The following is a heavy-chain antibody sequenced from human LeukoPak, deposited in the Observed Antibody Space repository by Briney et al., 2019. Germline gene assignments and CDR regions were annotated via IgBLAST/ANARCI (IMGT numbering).Heavy chain of an antibody. D-gene: IGHD3-3*01. J-gene: IGHJ4*02. CDR1: GFIFNDYW. CDR2: IDRDGAPR. CDR3: VASRWSGALDF. V-gene: IGHV3-74*01. Sequence: GGSLRLSCAASGFIFNDYWMLWVRQVPGKGLVWVSRIDRDGAPRIYADSVKGRFTVSRDNTRKALYLQMNSLKEEDTAIYYCVASRWSGALDFWGQGSLVTVSS.